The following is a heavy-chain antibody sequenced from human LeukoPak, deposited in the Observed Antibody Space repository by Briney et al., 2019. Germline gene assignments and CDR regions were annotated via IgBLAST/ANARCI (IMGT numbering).Heavy chain of an antibody. Sequence: PSETLSLTCTVSGGSISSSSYYWGWIRQPPGKGLEWIGYIYYSGSTNYNPSLKSRVTISVDTSKNQFSLKLSSVIAADTAVYYCARMSPYCGGDCYPDAFDIWGQGTMVTVSS. V-gene: IGHV4-39*01. J-gene: IGHJ3*02. D-gene: IGHD2-21*01. CDR2: IYYSGST. CDR1: GGSISSSSYY. CDR3: ARMSPYCGGDCYPDAFDI.